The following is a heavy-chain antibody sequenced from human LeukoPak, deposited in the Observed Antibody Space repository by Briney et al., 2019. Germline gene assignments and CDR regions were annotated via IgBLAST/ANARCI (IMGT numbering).Heavy chain of an antibody. CDR2: MNPNSGNT. CDR3: ARDRGFKWIQLWQGFDP. CDR1: GYTFTSYD. J-gene: IGHJ5*02. Sequence: ASVKVSCKASGYTFTSYDINWVRQATGQGLEWMGWMNPNSGNTGYAQKFQGRVTITRNTSISTAYMELSSLRSEDTAVYYCARDRGFKWIQLWQGFDPWGQGTLVTVSS. V-gene: IGHV1-8*03. D-gene: IGHD5-18*01.